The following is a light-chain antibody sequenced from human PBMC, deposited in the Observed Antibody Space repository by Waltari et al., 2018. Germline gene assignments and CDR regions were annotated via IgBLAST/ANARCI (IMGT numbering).Light chain of an antibody. Sequence: QSALTQPRSVSGSPGQSVTTSCTGTSTYIGVYNYVSWFQRHPGKAPKLMIYDVNKRPSGVPDRFSGSKSGNTASLTISGLQAEDEAEYHCCSYAGTYTHWVFGGGTRLTVL. CDR3: CSYAGTYTHWV. CDR2: DVN. CDR1: STYIGVYNY. J-gene: IGLJ3*02. V-gene: IGLV2-11*01.